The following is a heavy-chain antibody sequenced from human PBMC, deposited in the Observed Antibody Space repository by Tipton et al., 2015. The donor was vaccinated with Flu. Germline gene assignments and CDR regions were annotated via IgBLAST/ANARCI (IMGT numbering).Heavy chain of an antibody. D-gene: IGHD3-10*01. CDR2: INHSGST. CDR1: GGSFSGYY. CDR3: ARGWGSGRHIN. Sequence: TLSLTCAVYGGSFSGYYWSWIRQPPGKGLEWIGEINHSGSTNYNPSLKSRVTISVDTSKNQFSLKLSSVTAADTAVYYCARGWGSGRHINWGQGTLVTVSS. V-gene: IGHV4-34*01. J-gene: IGHJ4*02.